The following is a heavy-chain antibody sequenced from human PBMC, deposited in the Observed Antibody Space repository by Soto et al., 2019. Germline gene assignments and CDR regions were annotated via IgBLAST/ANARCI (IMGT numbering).Heavy chain of an antibody. V-gene: IGHV4-59*03. CDR2: ICNSGTT. J-gene: IGHJ6*03. CDR3: AGGGWRVVATRRLMDA. Sequence: QVQLQESGPTLVKPSETLSLTCTVSGGSIRSYCWTWIRQPPGEGLEWIGCICNSGTTNYNPSLKRGVAISIHPQKTQYSLQLSSVTVADTAFSDCAGGGWRVVATRRLMDAWGKGTPVTVSS. D-gene: IGHD3-22*01. CDR1: GGSIRSYC.